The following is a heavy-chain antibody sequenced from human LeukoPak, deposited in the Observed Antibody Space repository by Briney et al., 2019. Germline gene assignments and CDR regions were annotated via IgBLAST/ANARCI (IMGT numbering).Heavy chain of an antibody. Sequence: GGSLRLSCAASGFNFDDYAMHWVRQAPGKGLEWVSGIAWNSGTIGYADSVKGRFTISRDNAKNSLYLQMNSLRAEDTAVYYCAKDLGGANDYWGQGTLVTVSS. J-gene: IGHJ4*02. CDR1: GFNFDDYA. D-gene: IGHD3-10*01. CDR3: AKDLGGANDY. CDR2: IAWNSGTI. V-gene: IGHV3-9*01.